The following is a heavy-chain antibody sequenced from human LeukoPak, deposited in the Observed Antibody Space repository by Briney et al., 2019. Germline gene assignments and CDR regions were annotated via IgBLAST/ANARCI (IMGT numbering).Heavy chain of an antibody. CDR2: VRASGDNT. CDR1: GFSFSTYV. V-gene: IGHV3-23*01. J-gene: IGHJ4*02. Sequence: PGGSLRLSCAASGFSFSTYVMSWVRQAPGKGLEWVSAVRASGDNTYYADSVKGRFTIARDNSKDTVSLQMNSLRAEDTAIYYCTCLGYWGQGTLVTVSS. CDR3: TCLGY.